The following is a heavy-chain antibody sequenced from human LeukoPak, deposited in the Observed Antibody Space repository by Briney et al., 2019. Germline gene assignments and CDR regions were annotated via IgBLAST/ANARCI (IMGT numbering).Heavy chain of an antibody. D-gene: IGHD3-3*01. V-gene: IGHV3-7*01. J-gene: IGHJ3*02. CDR1: GFTFSSYW. CDR3: ARDRTYYDFWSGYPTHAFDI. Sequence: GGSLRLSCAASGFTFSSYWMSWVRQAPGKGLEWVANIKQDGSEKYYVDSVKGRFTISRDNAKNSLYLQMNSLRAEDTAVYYCARDRTYYDFWSGYPTHAFDIWGQGTMVTVSS. CDR2: IKQDGSEK.